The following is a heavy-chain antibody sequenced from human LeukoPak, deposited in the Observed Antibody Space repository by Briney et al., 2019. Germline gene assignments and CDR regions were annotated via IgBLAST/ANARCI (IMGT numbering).Heavy chain of an antibody. CDR2: TYYSGST. CDR3: AQSGSWYAFDH. CDR1: GGSISSSSYY. J-gene: IGHJ4*02. Sequence: SETLSLTCTVSGGSISSSSYYWGWIRQPPGKGPEWIGSTYYSGSTYYNPSLKSRVTISVDTSKNQFSLRLSSVTAADTAVYYCAQSGSWYAFDHWGQGTLVTVSS. D-gene: IGHD6-13*01. V-gene: IGHV4-39*01.